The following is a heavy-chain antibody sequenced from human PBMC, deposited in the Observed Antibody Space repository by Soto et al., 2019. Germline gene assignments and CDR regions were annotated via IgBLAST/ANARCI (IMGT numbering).Heavy chain of an antibody. CDR1: GGTFSSYA. CDR3: ARAPYSSSWSYYYYGMDV. CDR2: IIPIFGTA. J-gene: IGHJ6*02. V-gene: IGHV1-69*13. D-gene: IGHD6-13*01. Sequence: GASVKVSCKASGGTFSSYATSWVRQAPGQGLEWMGGIIPIFGTANYAQKFQGRVTITADESTSTAYMELSSLRSEDTAVYYCARAPYSSSWSYYYYGMDVWGQGTTVTVSS.